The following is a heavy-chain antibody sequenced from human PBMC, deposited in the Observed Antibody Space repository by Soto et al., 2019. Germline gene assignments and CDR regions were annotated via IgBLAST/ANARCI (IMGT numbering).Heavy chain of an antibody. V-gene: IGHV3-21*01. CDR2: ISSSSSYI. D-gene: IGHD6-19*01. CDR1: GFTFSSYS. CDR3: ARDGVAVAGTGNYYYYGMDV. Sequence: PGGSLRLSCAASGFTFSSYSMNWVRQAPGKGLEWVSSISSSSSYIYYADSVKGRFTISRDNAKNSLYLQMNSLRAEDTAVYYCARDGVAVAGTGNYYYYGMDVWGQGTTVTVSS. J-gene: IGHJ6*02.